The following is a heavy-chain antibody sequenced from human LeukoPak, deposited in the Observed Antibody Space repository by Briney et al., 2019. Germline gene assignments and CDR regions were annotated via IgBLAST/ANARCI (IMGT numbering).Heavy chain of an antibody. CDR2: IYYSGST. CDR3: ASSEGGYGSSWYYPQHLPHY. Sequence: SSETLSLTCTVSGGSISSSSYYWGWIRQPPGKGLEWIGSIYYSGSTYYNPYLKSRVTISVDTSKNQFSLKLSSVTAADTAVYYCASSEGGYGSSWYYPQHLPHYWGQGTLVTVSS. J-gene: IGHJ4*02. V-gene: IGHV4-39*07. D-gene: IGHD6-13*01. CDR1: GGSISSSSYY.